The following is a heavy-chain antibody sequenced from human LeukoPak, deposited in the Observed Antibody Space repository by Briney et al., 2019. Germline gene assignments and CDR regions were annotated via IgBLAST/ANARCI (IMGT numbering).Heavy chain of an antibody. CDR2: INHSGST. D-gene: IGHD6-13*01. V-gene: IGHV4-34*01. CDR3: ARGLNLIAAAVHFDY. Sequence: SETLSLTCAVYGGSFSGYYRSWIRQPPGKGLEWIGEINHSGSTNYNPSLKSRVTISVDTSKNQFSLKLSSVTAADTAVYYCARGLNLIAAAVHFDYWGQGTLVTVSS. CDR1: GGSFSGYY. J-gene: IGHJ4*02.